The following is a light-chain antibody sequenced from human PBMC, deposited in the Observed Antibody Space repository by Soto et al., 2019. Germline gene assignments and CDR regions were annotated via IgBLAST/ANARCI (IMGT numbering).Light chain of an antibody. CDR3: QQYDQWWT. CDR1: QSINTN. V-gene: IGKV3-15*01. Sequence: ETVMTQSPATLSVSPGERATFSCRASQSINTNLAWFQLKPGQAPRLLIYGASIRAAGIPARFSGSGSGTEFSLTISSLQSEDFGVFFCQQYDQWWTFGQGTKVVIK. CDR2: GAS. J-gene: IGKJ1*01.